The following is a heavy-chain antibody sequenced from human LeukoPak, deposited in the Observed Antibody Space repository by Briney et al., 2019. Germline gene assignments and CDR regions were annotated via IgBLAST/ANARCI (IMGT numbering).Heavy chain of an antibody. CDR2: IYYSGST. J-gene: IGHJ4*02. CDR3: AREGNYYSDSSGYPI. D-gene: IGHD3-22*01. V-gene: IGHV4-59*01. Sequence: SETLSLTCTVSGGSISSYYWSWIRRPPGKGLESIGYIYYSGSTNYNPSLKSRVTISVDTSKNQFSLKLSSVTAADTAVYYCAREGNYYSDSSGYPIWGQGTLVTVSS. CDR1: GGSISSYY.